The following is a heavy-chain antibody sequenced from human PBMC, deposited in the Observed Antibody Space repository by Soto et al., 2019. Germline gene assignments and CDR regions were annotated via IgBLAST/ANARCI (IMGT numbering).Heavy chain of an antibody. CDR2: IYSSGST. CDR3: ARATRGYGDYGYFDS. V-gene: IGHV4-4*07. CDR1: GGSVRTYY. J-gene: IGHJ4*02. Sequence: PSETLSLPCTVSGGSVRTYYWSWIRQPAGKGLEWIGRIYSSGSTNYNPSLKSRVTMSVDTSKNQFSLKLTSVTAADTAVYFCARATRGYGDYGYFDSWGQGTLVTVSS. D-gene: IGHD4-17*01.